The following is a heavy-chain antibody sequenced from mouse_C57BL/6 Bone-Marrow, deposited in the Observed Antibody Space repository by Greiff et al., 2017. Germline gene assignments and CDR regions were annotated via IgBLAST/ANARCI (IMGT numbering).Heavy chain of an antibody. Sequence: VQLQQSGAELVRPGASVTLSCKASGYTFTDYEMHWVKQTPVHGLEWIGAIAPETGGTAYNQKFKGKAILTADKSSSTAYMELRSLTSEDSAVYYCTSYDYDVSWFAYWGQGTLVTVSA. CDR1: GYTFTDYE. J-gene: IGHJ3*01. CDR2: IAPETGGT. V-gene: IGHV1-15*01. D-gene: IGHD2-4*01. CDR3: TSYDYDVSWFAY.